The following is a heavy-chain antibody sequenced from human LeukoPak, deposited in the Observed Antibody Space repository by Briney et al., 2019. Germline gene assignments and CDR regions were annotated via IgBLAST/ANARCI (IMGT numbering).Heavy chain of an antibody. CDR1: GFTFSSYS. CDR3: ARDSSGLDY. CDR2: IYSGGST. J-gene: IGHJ4*02. V-gene: IGHV3-66*02. Sequence: PGGSLRLSCAASGFTFSSYSMNWVRQAPGKGLEWVSVIYSGGSTYYADSVKGRFTISRDNSKNTLYLQMNSLRAEDTAVYYCARDSSGLDYWGQGTLVTVSS. D-gene: IGHD6-19*01.